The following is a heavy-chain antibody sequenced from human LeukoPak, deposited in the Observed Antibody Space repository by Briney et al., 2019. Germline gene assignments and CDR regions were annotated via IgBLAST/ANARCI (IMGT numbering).Heavy chain of an antibody. CDR3: ARHGAPYLMDV. CDR1: GGSISSYY. Sequence: SETLSLTCTVSGGSISSYYWSWIRQPPGKGLEWIGYIYYSGSTNYNPSLKSRVTISVDTSKNQFSLKLSSVTAADTAVYYCARHGAPYLMDVWGKGTTVTVSS. V-gene: IGHV4-59*08. D-gene: IGHD3-16*01. CDR2: IYYSGST. J-gene: IGHJ6*04.